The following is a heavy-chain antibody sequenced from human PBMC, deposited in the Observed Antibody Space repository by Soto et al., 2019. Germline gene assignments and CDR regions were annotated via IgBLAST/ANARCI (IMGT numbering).Heavy chain of an antibody. CDR1: GSTFTRYD. CDR3: ARGRPDYGDY. V-gene: IGHV1-8*01. Sequence: QVQLVQSGAEVKKPGASVKVSCSASGSTFTRYDINWVRQATGQGLEWMGWMNPNSGNTAYAQKFQGRVTKTRNTAKSTADVELSSRRSEDTAVYDCARGRPDYGDYWGQGSPVTVSS. CDR2: MNPNSGNT. J-gene: IGHJ4*02.